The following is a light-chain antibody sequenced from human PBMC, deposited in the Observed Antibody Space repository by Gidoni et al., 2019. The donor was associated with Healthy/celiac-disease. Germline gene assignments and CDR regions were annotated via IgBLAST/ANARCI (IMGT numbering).Light chain of an antibody. CDR3: QQYDNLPPRT. CDR2: DAS. Sequence: DIQMTQSPSSLSASVGDRVTITCQASQDISNYLNWYQQKPGKAPKLLIYDASNLETGVPSRFSGSGSGTDFTFTISSLQPEDSATYYCQQYDNLPPRTFGGGTKVEIK. CDR1: QDISNY. V-gene: IGKV1-33*01. J-gene: IGKJ4*01.